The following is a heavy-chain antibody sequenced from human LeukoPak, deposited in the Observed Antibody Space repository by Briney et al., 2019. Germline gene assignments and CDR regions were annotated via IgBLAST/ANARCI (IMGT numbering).Heavy chain of an antibody. D-gene: IGHD3-10*01. CDR3: AVNYYGSGRPTNAFDY. Sequence: KPSETLSLTCAVSGYSISSGYYWGWIRQPPGKGLEWIGSIYHSGSTYYNPSLKSRVTISVDTSKNQFSLKLSSATAADTAVYYCAVNYYGSGRPTNAFDYWGQGTLVTVSS. CDR1: GYSISSGYY. CDR2: IYHSGST. J-gene: IGHJ4*02. V-gene: IGHV4-38-2*01.